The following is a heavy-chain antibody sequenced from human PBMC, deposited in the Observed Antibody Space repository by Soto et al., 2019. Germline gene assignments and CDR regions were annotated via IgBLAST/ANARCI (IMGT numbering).Heavy chain of an antibody. CDR3: ARSLGSSGWYYYFDC. V-gene: IGHV3-30-3*01. Sequence: QVQLVESGGGVVQPGRSLRLSCAASEFIFNNYTMHWVRQAPGKGLEWVAVISYDGGNTYYADSVRGRFIISRDNSKNMVFLQMNSLRSEDTAVYYCARSLGSSGWYYYFDCWGQGTRVTVSS. CDR2: ISYDGGNT. J-gene: IGHJ4*02. CDR1: EFIFNNYT. D-gene: IGHD6-19*01.